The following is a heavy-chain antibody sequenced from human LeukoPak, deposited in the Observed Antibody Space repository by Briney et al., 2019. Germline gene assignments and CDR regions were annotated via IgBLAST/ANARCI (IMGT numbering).Heavy chain of an antibody. Sequence: SLRLSCAASGFTFSSYGMHWVRQAPGKGLEWVAVIWYDGSNKYYADSVKGRFTISRDNSKNTLYLQMNSLRAEDTAVYYCAKDRQDYYDSRTNAFDIWGQGTMVTVSS. D-gene: IGHD3-22*01. J-gene: IGHJ3*02. CDR2: IWYDGSNK. CDR1: GFTFSSYG. V-gene: IGHV3-33*06. CDR3: AKDRQDYYDSRTNAFDI.